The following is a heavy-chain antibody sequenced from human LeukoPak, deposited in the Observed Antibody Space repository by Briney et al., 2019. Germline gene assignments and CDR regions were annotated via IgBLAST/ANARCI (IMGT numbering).Heavy chain of an antibody. CDR1: GSSISSGGYY. D-gene: IGHD6-19*01. CDR3: ARPGGGIAVADYYFDY. V-gene: IGHV4-39*01. CDR2: IYYSGST. J-gene: IGHJ4*02. Sequence: SETLSLTCTVSGSSISSGGYYWSWIRQHPGKGLEWIGYIYYSGSTYYNPSLKSRVTISVDTSKNQFSLKLSSVTAADTAVYYCARPGGGIAVADYYFDYWGQGTLVTVSS.